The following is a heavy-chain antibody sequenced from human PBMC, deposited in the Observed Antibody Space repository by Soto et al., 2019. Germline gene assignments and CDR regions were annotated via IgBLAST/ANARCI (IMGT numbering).Heavy chain of an antibody. CDR3: ARHDCISTSCYYYYYYSMDV. V-gene: IGHV1-46*01. J-gene: IGHJ6*02. CDR1: GYSFTRHY. Sequence: GASVKVSCKAIGYSFTRHYMHWVRQAPGQGLEWMGTIFPGGVNIAYAQKFQGRVTITADESTSTAYMELSSLRSEDTAVYYCARHDCISTSCYYYYYYSMDVWGQGTTVTVSS. CDR2: IFPGGVNI. D-gene: IGHD2-2*01.